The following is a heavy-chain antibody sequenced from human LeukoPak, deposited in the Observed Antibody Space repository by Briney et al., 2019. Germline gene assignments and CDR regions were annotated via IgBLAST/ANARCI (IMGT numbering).Heavy chain of an antibody. V-gene: IGHV3-11*04. Sequence: GGSLRLSCAASGFTFSDYHMNWIRQAPGKGLEWISYISSSGDTTYYADFVKGRFTVSRDNAENSLYLQMNSLRAEDTAVYYCAREGSPYGMDAWGQGTTVTVSS. J-gene: IGHJ6*02. CDR3: AREGSPYGMDA. CDR2: ISSSGDTT. CDR1: GFTFSDYH.